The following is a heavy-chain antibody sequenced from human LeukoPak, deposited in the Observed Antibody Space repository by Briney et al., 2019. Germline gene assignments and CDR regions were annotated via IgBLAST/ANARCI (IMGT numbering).Heavy chain of an antibody. J-gene: IGHJ5*02. V-gene: IGHV1-18*01. CDR3: ARDWEYSHGGANWFDP. Sequence: ASVKVSCKASGYTFTSYGISWVRQAPGQGLEWMGWISAYNGNTNYAQKLQGRVTMTTDTSTSTAYMELRSLRSDDTAVYYCARDWEYSHGGANWFDPWGQGTLVTVSS. CDR2: ISAYNGNT. D-gene: IGHD5-18*01. CDR1: GYTFTSYG.